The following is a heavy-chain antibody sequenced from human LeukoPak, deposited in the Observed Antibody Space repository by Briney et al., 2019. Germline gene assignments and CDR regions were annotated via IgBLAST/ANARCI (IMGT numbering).Heavy chain of an antibody. CDR1: GGSFSGYY. J-gene: IGHJ4*02. D-gene: IGHD3-22*01. CDR2: INHSGST. Sequence: SETLSLTCAVYGGSFSGYYWSWIRQPPGKGLEWIGEINHSGSTNYNPSLKGRVTISVDTSKNQFSLKLSSVTAADTAVYYCARGRYYDSSGNDYWGQGTLVTVSS. CDR3: ARGRYYDSSGNDY. V-gene: IGHV4-34*01.